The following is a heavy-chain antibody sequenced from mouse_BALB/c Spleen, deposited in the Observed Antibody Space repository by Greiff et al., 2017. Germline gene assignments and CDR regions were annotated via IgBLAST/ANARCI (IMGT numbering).Heavy chain of an antibody. CDR1: GFSLTSYG. D-gene: IGHD1-1*01. V-gene: IGHV2-9*02. J-gene: IGHJ3*01. Sequence: QVQLKESGPGLVAPSQSLSITCTVSGFSLTSYGVHWVRQPPGKGLEWLGVIWAGGSTNYNSALMSRLSISKDNSKSQVFLKMNSLQTDDTAMYYCARDQTTVVAPAYWGQGTLVTVSA. CDR2: IWAGGST. CDR3: ARDQTTVVAPAY.